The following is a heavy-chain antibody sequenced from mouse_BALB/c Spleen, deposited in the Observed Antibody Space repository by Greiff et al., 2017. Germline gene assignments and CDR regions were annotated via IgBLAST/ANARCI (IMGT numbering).Heavy chain of an antibody. CDR1: GYTFTSYW. D-gene: IGHD2-3*01. CDR2: IDPSDSYT. Sequence: VQLQQPGAELVKPGASVKMSCKASGYTFTSYWMHWVKQRPGQGLEWIGVIDPSDSYTSYNQKFKGKATLTVDTSSSTAYMQLSSLTSEDSAVYYCTRYYYYAMDYWGQGTSVTVSS. V-gene: IGHV1S127*01. J-gene: IGHJ4*01. CDR3: TRYYYYAMDY.